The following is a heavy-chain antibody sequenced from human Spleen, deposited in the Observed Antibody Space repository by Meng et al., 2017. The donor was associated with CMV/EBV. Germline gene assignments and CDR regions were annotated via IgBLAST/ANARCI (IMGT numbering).Heavy chain of an antibody. CDR1: GGSISSSSYY. J-gene: IGHJ4*02. CDR2: IYYSGST. CDR3: ARGGGIAVAGTTDY. D-gene: IGHD6-19*01. Sequence: SGGSISSSSYYWGWIRQPPGKGLEWIGSIYYSGSTYYNPSLKSRVTISVDTSKNQFSLKLSSVTAADTAVYYCARGGGIAVAGTTDYWGQGTLVTVSS. V-gene: IGHV4-39*01.